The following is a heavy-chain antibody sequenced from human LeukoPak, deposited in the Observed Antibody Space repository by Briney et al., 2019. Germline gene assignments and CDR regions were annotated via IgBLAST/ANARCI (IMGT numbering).Heavy chain of an antibody. D-gene: IGHD1-26*01. Sequence: PGGSLRLSRAASGFTVSSNYMSWVRQAPGKGLEWVSVIYSGGSTYYADSVKGRFTISRDNSKNTLYLQMNSLRAEDTAVYCCAKDGYSGSYYWFDYWGQGTLVTVSS. V-gene: IGHV3-53*05. CDR1: GFTVSSNY. CDR2: IYSGGST. J-gene: IGHJ4*02. CDR3: AKDGYSGSYYWFDY.